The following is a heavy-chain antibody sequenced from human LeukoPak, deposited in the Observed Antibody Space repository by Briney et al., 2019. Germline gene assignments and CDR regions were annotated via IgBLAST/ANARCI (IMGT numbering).Heavy chain of an antibody. CDR2: IGTSTSRI. Sequence: PGGSLRLSCAASGFTFSSYSMNWVRQAPGKGLEWVSYIGTSTSRIYYADSVKGRFTMSRDNAKNSLYLQMNSLRADDTAVYYCANCLKYQLPYYFDYWGQGTLVTVSS. J-gene: IGHJ4*02. V-gene: IGHV3-48*04. CDR3: ANCLKYQLPYYFDY. D-gene: IGHD2-2*01. CDR1: GFTFSSYS.